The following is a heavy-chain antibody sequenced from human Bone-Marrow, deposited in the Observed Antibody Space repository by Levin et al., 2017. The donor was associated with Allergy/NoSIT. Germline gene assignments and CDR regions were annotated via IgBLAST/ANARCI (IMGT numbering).Heavy chain of an antibody. CDR3: ARAHSDPQSKKWSMFGD. Sequence: PSETLSLTCSVSGDFISNHYWNWIRQPAGKGLEWIGRIYDGGKPTYNLSLKSRVTMSVDTSKNQFSLKLTSVTAADPAVYFCARAHSDPQSKKWSMFGDWGRGILVTVSS. J-gene: IGHJ4*02. V-gene: IGHV4-4*07. CDR2: IYDGGKP. D-gene: IGHD2-15*01. CDR1: GDFISNHY.